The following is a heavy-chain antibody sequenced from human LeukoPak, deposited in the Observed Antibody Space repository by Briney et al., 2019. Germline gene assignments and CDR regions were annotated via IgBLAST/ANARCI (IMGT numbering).Heavy chain of an antibody. D-gene: IGHD6-19*01. Sequence: GGSLRLSCAASGFTFSSYSMNWVRQAPGKGLEWVSSVSSSSSYIYYADSVKGRCTISRDNAKNSLYLQMNSLRAEDTAVYYCARDGEQWLRDAFDIWGQGTMVTVSS. CDR3: ARDGEQWLRDAFDI. CDR1: GFTFSSYS. V-gene: IGHV3-21*01. CDR2: VSSSSSYI. J-gene: IGHJ3*02.